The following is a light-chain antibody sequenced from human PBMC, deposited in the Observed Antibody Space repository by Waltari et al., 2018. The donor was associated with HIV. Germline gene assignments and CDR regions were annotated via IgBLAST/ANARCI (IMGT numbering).Light chain of an antibody. CDR3: QQYNSDFYT. CDR2: KAS. V-gene: IGKV1-5*03. CDR1: QNVDSW. J-gene: IGKJ2*01. Sequence: IPMTQSPSILSASVGDRVTITCRASQNVDSWLAWYQQRPGRAPKLLIYKASTLEYGVPARFSGSGSGTDFSLTINGLHPDDFATYFCQQYNSDFYTFGQGTRLDLK.